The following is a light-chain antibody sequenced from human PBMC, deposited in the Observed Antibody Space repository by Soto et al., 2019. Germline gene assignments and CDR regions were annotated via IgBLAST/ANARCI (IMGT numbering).Light chain of an antibody. J-gene: IGLJ2*01. V-gene: IGLV2-11*01. CDR3: QSYDPTLNVV. Sequence: QSALTQPRSVSGSPGQSVTISCTGTSSDVGGYNYVSWYQQHPGKAPKLMIYDVSKRPSGVPDRFSGSKSGNTASLAITGLQAEDEADYYCQSYDPTLNVVFGGGTKLTVL. CDR1: SSDVGGYNY. CDR2: DVS.